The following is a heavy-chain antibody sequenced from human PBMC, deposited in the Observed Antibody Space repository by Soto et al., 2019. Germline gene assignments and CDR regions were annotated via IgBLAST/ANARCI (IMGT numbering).Heavy chain of an antibody. CDR1: GFTFYSYA. J-gene: IGHJ3*02. V-gene: IGHV3-23*01. CDR3: VKDRMAYNSVWDPFDI. D-gene: IGHD1-20*01. Sequence: EVQLLESGGGLVQPGGSLRLSCAASGFTFYSYAMSWVRQAPGKGLEWVSTIGSVGGDTYYADSVKGRFTISRDDSKNTLLLQMNSLRAEDTAVYYCVKDRMAYNSVWDPFDIWGQGTMVTVCS. CDR2: IGSVGGDT.